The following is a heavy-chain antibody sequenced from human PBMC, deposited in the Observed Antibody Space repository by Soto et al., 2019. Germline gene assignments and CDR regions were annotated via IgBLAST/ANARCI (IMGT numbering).Heavy chain of an antibody. D-gene: IGHD6-19*01. CDR1: GFTFNMYW. CDR3: ARDGGWPLPIDM. J-gene: IGHJ3*02. Sequence: EVQLVESGGNLVQPGGSLRLSCAASGFTFNMYWMSWVRQAPGKGPEWVTNINQDVSEKYYVDSVKGRFTISRDNAENSVHLQMNSLRGEDTAVYYCARDGGWPLPIDMWGQGTLVTVSS. V-gene: IGHV3-7*01. CDR2: INQDVSEK.